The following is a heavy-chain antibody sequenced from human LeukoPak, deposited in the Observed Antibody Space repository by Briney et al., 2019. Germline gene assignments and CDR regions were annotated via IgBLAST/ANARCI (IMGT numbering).Heavy chain of an antibody. J-gene: IGHJ4*02. D-gene: IGHD3-10*01. V-gene: IGHV3-66*01. CDR1: GFTFRNNY. CDR3: SSSVYYGLVAYYNFDY. CDR2: LYRGGGT. Sequence: GGSLRLSCAASGFTFRNNYMSWVRQAPGKGLEWVSVLYRGGGTFYADSVKGRFTISRDNSKNTLYLQMNSLRADDTAVYYCSSSVYYGLVAYYNFDYWGQGTLVTVSS.